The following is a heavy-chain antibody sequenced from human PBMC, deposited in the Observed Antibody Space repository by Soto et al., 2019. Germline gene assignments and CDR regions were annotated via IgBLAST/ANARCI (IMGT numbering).Heavy chain of an antibody. CDR1: GFTFSNYA. CDR3: ARDAVSDWYFDL. J-gene: IGHJ2*01. CDR2: ISGSGGGT. Sequence: GGSLRLSCAASGFTFSNYAMSWVRQAPGKGLEWVSSISGSGGGTFYADSVKGRFTISRDNAKNTLYLQLNSLRPVDTAVYYCARDAVSDWYFDLWGRGTLVTVSS. V-gene: IGHV3-23*01.